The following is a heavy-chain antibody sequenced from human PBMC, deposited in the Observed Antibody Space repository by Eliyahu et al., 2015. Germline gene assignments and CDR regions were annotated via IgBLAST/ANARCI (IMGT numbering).Heavy chain of an antibody. Sequence: QVQLQESGPGLVKPSETLSLTCTVSGXSISSGYYXGWIRQPPGKGLEWIGSIYHSGSTYYNPSLKSRVTISVDTSKNQFSLKLSSVTAADTAVYYCASSGTVTTPDWWYWGQGTLVTVSS. V-gene: IGHV4-38-2*02. CDR3: ASSGTVTTPDWWY. CDR2: IYHSGST. D-gene: IGHD4-17*01. J-gene: IGHJ4*02. CDR1: GXSISSGYY.